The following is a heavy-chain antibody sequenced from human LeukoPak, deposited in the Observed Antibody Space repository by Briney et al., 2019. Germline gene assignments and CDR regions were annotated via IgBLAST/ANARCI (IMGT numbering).Heavy chain of an antibody. D-gene: IGHD6-13*01. J-gene: IGHJ4*02. CDR3: AREGYSSSWPFDY. Sequence: GRSLRLSCAASGFTFSSYSMNWVRQAPGKGLGWVSYISSSSSTIYYADSVKGGFTISRDNAKNSLYLQMNSLRDEDTAVYYCAREGYSSSWPFDYWGQGTLVTVSS. CDR2: ISSSSSTI. V-gene: IGHV3-48*02. CDR1: GFTFSSYS.